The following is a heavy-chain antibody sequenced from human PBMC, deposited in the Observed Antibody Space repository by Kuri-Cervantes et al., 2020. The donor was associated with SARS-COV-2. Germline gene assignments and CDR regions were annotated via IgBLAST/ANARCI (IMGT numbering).Heavy chain of an antibody. Sequence: ASVKVSCKASGYTFTSYGISWVRQAPGQGLEWMGWISAYNGNTNYAQKLQGRVTMTTDTSTSTAYMELRSLRSDDTAVYYCARDRKYSSSSNYYYYMDVWGKGTTVTVSS. CDR1: GYTFTSYG. D-gene: IGHD6-6*01. V-gene: IGHV1-18*01. J-gene: IGHJ6*03. CDR3: ARDRKYSSSSNYYYYMDV. CDR2: ISAYNGNT.